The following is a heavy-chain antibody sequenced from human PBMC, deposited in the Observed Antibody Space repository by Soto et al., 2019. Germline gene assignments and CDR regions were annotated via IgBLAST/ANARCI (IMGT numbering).Heavy chain of an antibody. V-gene: IGHV4-34*01. CDR3: VREDGGGDREYYGLDV. CDR1: GGSFSGYY. J-gene: IGHJ6*02. CDR2: INHSGST. Sequence: SETLSLTCAVYGGSFSGYYWSWIRQPPGKGLEWIGEINHSGSTNYNPSLKSRVTISVDTSKNQFSLNLSSVTAADTAVYYCVREDGGGDREYYGLDVWGQGTTVTVSS. D-gene: IGHD3-16*01.